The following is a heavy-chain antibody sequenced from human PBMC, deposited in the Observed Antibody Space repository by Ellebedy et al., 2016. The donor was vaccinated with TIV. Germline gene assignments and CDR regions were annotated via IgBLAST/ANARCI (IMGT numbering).Heavy chain of an antibody. Sequence: GESLKISXAASGFAFSSYSMNWVRQAPGKGLEWVSTISGSGGSTYYTDYVKGRFTISRDNSKNTLYLQMSSLRAEDTAVYYCVTRQQTVTTNWGAFDIWGQGTIVTVSS. V-gene: IGHV3-23*01. CDR3: VTRQQTVTTNWGAFDI. CDR1: GFAFSSYS. D-gene: IGHD4-17*01. CDR2: ISGSGGST. J-gene: IGHJ3*02.